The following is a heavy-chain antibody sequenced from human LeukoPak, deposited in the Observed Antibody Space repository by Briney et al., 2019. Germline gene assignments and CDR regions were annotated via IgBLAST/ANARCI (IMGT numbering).Heavy chain of an antibody. D-gene: IGHD5-12*01. J-gene: IGHJ4*02. CDR2: ISGSGGGT. V-gene: IGHV3-23*01. CDR1: GFTFSSYA. Sequence: GGSLRLSCAASGFTFSSYAMSWVRQAPGKGLEWVSSISGSGGGTYNADSVKGRFTVSRDNSKNTLSLQMNSLRAEDTAVYYCAKEVDRTSPFDYWGQGTLVIVSS. CDR3: AKEVDRTSPFDY.